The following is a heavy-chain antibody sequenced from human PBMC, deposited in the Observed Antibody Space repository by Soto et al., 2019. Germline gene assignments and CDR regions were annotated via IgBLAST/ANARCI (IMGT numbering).Heavy chain of an antibody. J-gene: IGHJ6*02. V-gene: IGHV1-8*01. Sequence: ASVKVSCKASGYTFSDFDINWLRQASGQGPEWMGWMNAKSGDAFFAQRFQGKFNMTWDTSLSTAYMEVGSLTSDDTAMYYCARGNPFNYAGFDVWGQGTTVTVSS. CDR3: ARGNPFNYAGFDV. D-gene: IGHD3-16*01. CDR2: MNAKSGDA. CDR1: GYTFSDFD.